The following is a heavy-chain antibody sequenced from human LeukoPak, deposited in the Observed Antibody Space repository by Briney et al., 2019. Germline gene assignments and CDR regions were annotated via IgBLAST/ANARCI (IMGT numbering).Heavy chain of an antibody. V-gene: IGHV3-23*01. Sequence: GGSLRLSCAASGFTFSSYAMSWVRQAPGKGLEWVSAISGSGGSTYYADSVKGRFTISRDNSKNTLYLQMNSLRAEDTAVYYCAKDQDLYYDSGGYYPYFDYWGQGTLVTVSS. J-gene: IGHJ4*02. CDR2: ISGSGGST. D-gene: IGHD3-22*01. CDR3: AKDQDLYYDSGGYYPYFDY. CDR1: GFTFSSYA.